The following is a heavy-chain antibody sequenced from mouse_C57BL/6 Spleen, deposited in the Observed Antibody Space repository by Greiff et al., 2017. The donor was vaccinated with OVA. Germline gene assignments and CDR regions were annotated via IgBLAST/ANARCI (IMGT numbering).Heavy chain of an antibody. V-gene: IGHV1-15*01. Sequence: QVHVKQSGAELVRPGASVTLSCKASGYTFTDYEMHWVKQTPVHGLEWIGAIDPETGGTAYNQKFKGKAILTADKSSSTAYMELRSLTSEDSAVYYCTRESSGYFAYWGQGTLVTVSA. CDR2: IDPETGGT. CDR1: GYTFTDYE. D-gene: IGHD3-2*02. J-gene: IGHJ3*01. CDR3: TRESSGYFAY.